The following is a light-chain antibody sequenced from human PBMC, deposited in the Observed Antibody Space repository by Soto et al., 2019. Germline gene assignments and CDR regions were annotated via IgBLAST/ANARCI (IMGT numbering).Light chain of an antibody. CDR2: GVR. CDR3: SSFTTSRLYV. Sequence: QSALTQPTSVSGSPGQSIAIPCTGNGNDIGAYDYVSWYQQHPGKAPRLLIHGVRNRPPGISSRSSGFRSGLTASLTISGLQAEDEADYYCSSFTTSRLYVFGPGTKVTVL. V-gene: IGLV2-14*01. J-gene: IGLJ1*01. CDR1: GNDIGAYDY.